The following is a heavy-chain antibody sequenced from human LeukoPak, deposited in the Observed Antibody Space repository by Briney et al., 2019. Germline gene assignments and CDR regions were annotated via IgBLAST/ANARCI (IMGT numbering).Heavy chain of an antibody. CDR1: GYSFTSYW. J-gene: IGHJ4*02. Sequence: PGESLKISCKGSGYSFTSYWIGWVRQMPGKGLEWMGIIYPGDSETRYSPSFQGQVTISADKSISTAYLQWSSLKASDTAMYYCARFSGSGWSIYYFDYWGQGTLVTVSS. CDR2: IYPGDSET. CDR3: ARFSGSGWSIYYFDY. V-gene: IGHV5-51*01. D-gene: IGHD6-19*01.